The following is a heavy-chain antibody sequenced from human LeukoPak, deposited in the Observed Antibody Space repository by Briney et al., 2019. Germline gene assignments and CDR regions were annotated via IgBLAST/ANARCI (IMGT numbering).Heavy chain of an antibody. CDR2: INHSGST. J-gene: IGHJ4*02. D-gene: IGHD6-13*01. V-gene: IGHV4-34*01. CDR3: ARDGPDYSSSRGFDY. Sequence: SETLSLTCAVYGGSFSGYYWSWIRQPPGKGLEWIGEINHSGSTNYNPSLKSRVTISVDTSKNQFSLKLSSVTAADTAVYYCARDGPDYSSSRGFDYWGQGTLVTVSS. CDR1: GGSFSGYY.